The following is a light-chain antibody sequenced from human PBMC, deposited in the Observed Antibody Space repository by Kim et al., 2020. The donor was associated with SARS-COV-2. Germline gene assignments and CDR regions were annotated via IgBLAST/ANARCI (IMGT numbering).Light chain of an antibody. Sequence: QSVLIQPPSASGTPGQRVTISCSGGRSNVGRNYVYWFQHLPGTAPKVLIERNDQRPSGVPARFSGSKSGTSASLAISGLQPEDDADYYCEAWDDSLNGPVLGGGTQLTVL. CDR3: EAWDDSLNGPV. V-gene: IGLV1-44*01. J-gene: IGLJ3*02. CDR1: RSNVGRNY. CDR2: RND.